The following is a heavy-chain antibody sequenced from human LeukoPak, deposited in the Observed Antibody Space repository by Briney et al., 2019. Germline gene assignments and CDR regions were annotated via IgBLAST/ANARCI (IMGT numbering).Heavy chain of an antibody. Sequence: GASVKVSCKASGGTFSSYAISWVRQAPGQGLEWMGGIIPIFGTANYAQKFQGRVTITTDESTSTAYMELSSLRSEDTAVYYCASGTTPPASDYWGQGTLVTVSS. V-gene: IGHV1-69*05. D-gene: IGHD1-14*01. CDR1: GGTFSSYA. CDR2: IIPIFGTA. CDR3: ASGTTPPASDY. J-gene: IGHJ4*02.